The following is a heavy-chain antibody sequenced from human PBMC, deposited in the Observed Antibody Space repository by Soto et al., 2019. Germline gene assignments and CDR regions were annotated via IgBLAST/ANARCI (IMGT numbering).Heavy chain of an antibody. V-gene: IGHV3-74*01. CDR3: ARDASSSWYSSSWFDP. CDR2: INSDGSST. D-gene: IGHD6-13*01. CDR1: VFTFSIGG. J-gene: IGHJ5*02. Sequence: GGSLIISCAASVFTFSIGGMHWVRQAPVKGLLWVSRINSDGSSTIYSGSVKGLFTISRDNAKNTLYLQMNSLRAEDTAVYYCARDASSSWYSSSWFDPWGQGTLVTVSS.